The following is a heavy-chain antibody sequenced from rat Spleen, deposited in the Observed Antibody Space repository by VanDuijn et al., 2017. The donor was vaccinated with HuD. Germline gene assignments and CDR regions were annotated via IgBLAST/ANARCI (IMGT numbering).Heavy chain of an antibody. CDR1: GFSLTKHS. Sequence: QVQLKESGPGLAQPSETLSLTCTVSGFSLTKHSVSWVRQPPGKGLEWMGGIWNDGSTNYNSALKSRLSISRDTSKSQVFLKMSSVQTEDTAMYFCARLGDHWGQGTLVTVSS. CDR3: ARLGDH. CDR2: IWNDGST. D-gene: IGHD1-1*01. V-gene: IGHV2-1*01. J-gene: IGHJ3*01.